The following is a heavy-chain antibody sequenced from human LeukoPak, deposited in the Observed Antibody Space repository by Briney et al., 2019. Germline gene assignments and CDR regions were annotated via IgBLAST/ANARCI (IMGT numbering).Heavy chain of an antibody. J-gene: IGHJ4*02. D-gene: IGHD3-22*01. CDR3: ARGGPVGNYDSSGYYLH. CDR2: IIPIFGTA. Sequence: SVKVSCKASGGTFSSYAISWVRQAPGQGLEWMGRIIPIFGTANYAQKFQGRVTITTDESTSTAYMELSSLRSDDTAVYYCARGGPVGNYDSSGYYLHWGQGTLVTVSS. CDR1: GGTFSSYA. V-gene: IGHV1-69*05.